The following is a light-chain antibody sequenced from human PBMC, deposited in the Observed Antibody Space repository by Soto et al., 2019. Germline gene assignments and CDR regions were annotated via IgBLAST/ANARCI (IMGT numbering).Light chain of an antibody. CDR1: QSVSSN. V-gene: IGKV3-11*01. CDR3: QQRSNWPWT. J-gene: IGKJ1*01. CDR2: GAS. Sequence: ELAMTQSPATLSVSPGERATLSCRASQSVSSNLAWYQQKPGQAPRLLIYGASNRDTGIPDKVSGGGSGTDFTLTISSLEPEDFAVYYCQQRSNWPWTFGQGTKVDIK.